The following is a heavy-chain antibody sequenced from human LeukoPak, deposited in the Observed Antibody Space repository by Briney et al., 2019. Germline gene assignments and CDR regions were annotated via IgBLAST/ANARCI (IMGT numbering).Heavy chain of an antibody. J-gene: IGHJ4*02. CDR1: GFSFCCYS. D-gene: IGHD3-22*01. CDR2: IDSGSTYI. V-gene: IGHV3-21*01. CDR3: AKAGYYYDMDY. Sequence: GGSLRLSCAASGFSFCCYSVNWVRQAPGKGLEWIASIDSGSTYIFYADSVKGRLTISRDNTKKSLYLHLNSLRVEDTAIYYCAKAGYYYDMDYWGQGTLVTVSS.